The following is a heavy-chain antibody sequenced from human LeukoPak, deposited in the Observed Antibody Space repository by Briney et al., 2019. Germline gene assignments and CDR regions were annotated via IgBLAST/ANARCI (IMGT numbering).Heavy chain of an antibody. Sequence: SVKVSCKASGGTFSSYAISWVRQAPGQGLEWMGRIIPIFGTADYAQKFQGRVTITTDESTSTAYMELSSLRSEDTAVYYCARAYNAYYYDSSGYYYDYWGQGTLVTVSS. D-gene: IGHD3-22*01. CDR2: IIPIFGTA. CDR1: GGTFSSYA. V-gene: IGHV1-69*05. CDR3: ARAYNAYYYDSSGYYYDY. J-gene: IGHJ4*02.